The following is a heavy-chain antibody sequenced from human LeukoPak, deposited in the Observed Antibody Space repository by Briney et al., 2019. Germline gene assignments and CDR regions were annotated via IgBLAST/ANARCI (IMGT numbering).Heavy chain of an antibody. D-gene: IGHD1-26*01. CDR3: ARGVYSGSYLDY. V-gene: IGHV4-4*07. CDR2: IYTCGST. J-gene: IGHJ4*02. CDR1: CGPISSFY. Sequence: SETLSLIRTVSCGPISSFYGRWIRQPAGKGLEWIGRIYTCGSTNYNPSLKSRVTMSVDTSKNQFSRKLSSVTAADTAVYYCARGVYSGSYLDYWGQGTLVTVSS.